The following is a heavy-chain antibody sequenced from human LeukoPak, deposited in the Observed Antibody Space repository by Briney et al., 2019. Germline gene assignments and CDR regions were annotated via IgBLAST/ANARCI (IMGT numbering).Heavy chain of an antibody. CDR2: ISSDGSKT. D-gene: IGHD5-24*01. CDR3: AKEALRWLQLPWYFDL. Sequence: PGGSLRLSCAASGFTFSNYAMHWVRQAPGKGLGWVAVISSDGSKTYYADSVRGRFTISRDNSKKRLYVQMNSLRAEDTAVYYCAKEALRWLQLPWYFDLWGRGTLVTVSS. V-gene: IGHV3-30*18. CDR1: GFTFSNYA. J-gene: IGHJ2*01.